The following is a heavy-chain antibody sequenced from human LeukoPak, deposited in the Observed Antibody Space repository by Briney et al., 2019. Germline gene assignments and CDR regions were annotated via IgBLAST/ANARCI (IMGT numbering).Heavy chain of an antibody. CDR2: IYTSGST. V-gene: IGHV4-4*07. CDR1: GGSISSYY. CDR3: ARDGYCSGGSCYSGYAFDI. J-gene: IGHJ3*02. D-gene: IGHD2-15*01. Sequence: SETLSLTCTVSGGSISSYYWSWIRQPAGKGLEWIGRIYTSGSTNYDPSLKSRVTMSVDTSKNQFSLKLSSVTAADTAVYYCARDGYCSGGSCYSGYAFDIWGQGTMVTVSS.